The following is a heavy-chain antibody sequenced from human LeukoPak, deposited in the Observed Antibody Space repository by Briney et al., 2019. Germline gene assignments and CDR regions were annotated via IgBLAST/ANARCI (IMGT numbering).Heavy chain of an antibody. D-gene: IGHD3-10*01. CDR1: GCTWDGYA. Sequence: GRSLRLSCAASGCTWDGYARHWVRPAPGKGLGGGSGIWWNSGSIGHADPAKGRLTISRDNATLSLYLQMNSLRAQDTPLYYCAKDGRYYYGPGCYFFDYWGQGPLVTVSS. V-gene: IGHV3-9*01. J-gene: IGHJ4*02. CDR3: AKDGRYYYGPGCYFFDY. CDR2: IWWNSGSI.